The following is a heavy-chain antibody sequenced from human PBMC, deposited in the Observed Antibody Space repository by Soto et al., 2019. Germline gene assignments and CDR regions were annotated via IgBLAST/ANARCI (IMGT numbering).Heavy chain of an antibody. V-gene: IGHV1-2*02. J-gene: IGHJ5*02. CDR2: INPNSGAT. CDR1: GYTFTGYY. D-gene: IGHD1-26*01. CDR3: ARGELDVAPSDP. Sequence: ASVKVSCKASGYTFTGYYIHWVRQAPGQGLEWMGWINPNSGATDYVHNFQGRVTMTRDRSITTAYMELSRLRSDDTAVYFCARGELDVAPSDPWGQGTLVTVSS.